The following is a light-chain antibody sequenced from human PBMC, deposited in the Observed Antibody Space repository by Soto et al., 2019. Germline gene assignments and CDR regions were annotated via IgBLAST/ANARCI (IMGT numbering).Light chain of an antibody. CDR2: GAS. J-gene: IGKJ5*01. V-gene: IGKV1-9*01. CDR1: QGTSSY. CDR3: QQLNAYPLT. Sequence: DIHFTHSSSFLSSSLVDRVTITCRASQGTSSYLAWFQQKPGRAPKLLIYGASTLQSGVPARFSGSGSGTDFTLTISNLQPEDFATYYCQQLNAYPLTFGQGTRLEIK.